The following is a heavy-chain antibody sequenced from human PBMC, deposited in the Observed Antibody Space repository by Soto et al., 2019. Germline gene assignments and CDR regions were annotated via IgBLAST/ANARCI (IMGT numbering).Heavy chain of an antibody. J-gene: IGHJ4*02. D-gene: IGHD1-26*01. CDR3: AKAPSYSGSSFDY. Sequence: GGSRRLSCAASGFTFSSYGMHWVRQAPGKGLEWVAVISYDGSNKYYADSVKGRFTISRDNSKNTLYLQMNSLRAEDTAVYYCAKAPSYSGSSFDYWGQGTLVTVSS. CDR1: GFTFSSYG. V-gene: IGHV3-30*18. CDR2: ISYDGSNK.